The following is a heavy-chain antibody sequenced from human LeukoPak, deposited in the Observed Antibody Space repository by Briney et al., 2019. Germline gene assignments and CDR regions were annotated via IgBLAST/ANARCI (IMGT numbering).Heavy chain of an antibody. Sequence: ASVKVSCKASGYKFTDYYIYWVRQAPGQGLEWMGAIFPSGGKTHYSQKFQGRLTLTRDTSTNTVYMELTGLRSDDTAPYFCTRAFDPRGQGTLVTVSS. CDR3: TRAFDP. CDR1: GYKFTDYY. J-gene: IGHJ5*02. CDR2: IFPSGGKT. V-gene: IGHV1-46*01.